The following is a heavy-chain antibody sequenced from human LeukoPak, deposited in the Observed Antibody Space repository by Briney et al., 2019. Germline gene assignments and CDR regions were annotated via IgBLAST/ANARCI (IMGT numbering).Heavy chain of an antibody. CDR2: INHSGST. J-gene: IGHJ4*02. V-gene: IGHV4-34*01. Sequence: SETLSLTCAVYGGSFSGYYWSWIRQPPGKGLEWIGEINHSGSTNYNPSLKSRVTISVDTSKSQFSLKLSSVTAADTAVYYCARVTGSGTDYWGQGTLVTVSS. D-gene: IGHD3-10*01. CDR1: GGSFSGYY. CDR3: ARVTGSGTDY.